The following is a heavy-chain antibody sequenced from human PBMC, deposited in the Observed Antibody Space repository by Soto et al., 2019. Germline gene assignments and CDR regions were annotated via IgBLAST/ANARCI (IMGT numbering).Heavy chain of an antibody. Sequence: ASVKVSCKASGYTFTYYAMHWVRQAPGQRLEWMGWINAGNGKTEYSQKFQGRFTITRDTSASTAYMDLSSLRSEDTAVYYCARDKGGVVFDYWGLGTLVTVSS. D-gene: IGHD2-8*01. CDR1: GYTFTYYA. CDR2: INAGNGKT. CDR3: ARDKGGVVFDY. J-gene: IGHJ4*02. V-gene: IGHV1-3*01.